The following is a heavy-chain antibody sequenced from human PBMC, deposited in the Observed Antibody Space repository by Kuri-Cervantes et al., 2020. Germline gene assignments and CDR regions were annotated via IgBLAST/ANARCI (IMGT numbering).Heavy chain of an antibody. D-gene: IGHD6-13*01. J-gene: IGHJ4*02. CDR2: IKSKTDGGTT. Sequence: GESLKISCAASGFTFSNAWMSWVRQAPGKGLEWVGRIKSKTDGGTTDYAAPVKGRFTISRDDSKNTLYLQMNSLKTEDTAVYYCTTAEYSSSWYFDYCGQGTLVTVSS. CDR1: GFTFSNAW. V-gene: IGHV3-15*01. CDR3: TTAEYSSSWYFDY.